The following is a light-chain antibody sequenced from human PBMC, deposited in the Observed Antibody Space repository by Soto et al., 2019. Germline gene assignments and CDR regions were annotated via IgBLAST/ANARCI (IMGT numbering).Light chain of an antibody. Sequence: EIVLTQSPGTLSLSPGERATLSCRASQSVSSSYLAWYQQRPGQAPRLLIYGASSRAPGIPDRFSGSGSGTDFTLTISRLEPEDFAVYYCQQYGSSPPITFGQGTQLEIK. CDR3: QQYGSSPPIT. CDR1: QSVSSSY. V-gene: IGKV3-20*01. J-gene: IGKJ5*01. CDR2: GAS.